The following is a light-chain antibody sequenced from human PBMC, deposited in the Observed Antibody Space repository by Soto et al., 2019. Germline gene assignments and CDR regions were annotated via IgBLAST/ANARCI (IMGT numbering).Light chain of an antibody. Sequence: QSVLTQPPSASGTPGQRVNISCSGSSSYIGSNYVYWYRQFPGTAPKLLIQRNNQRPSGVPARFSGSKSGTSASLAISGLRSEDEADYYCGGWDDSLSGPVFGGGTKVTVL. CDR3: GGWDDSLSGPV. CDR1: SSYIGSNY. CDR2: RNN. J-gene: IGLJ2*01. V-gene: IGLV1-47*01.